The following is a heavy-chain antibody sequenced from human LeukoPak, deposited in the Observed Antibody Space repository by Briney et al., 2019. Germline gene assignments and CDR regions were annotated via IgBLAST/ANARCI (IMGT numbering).Heavy chain of an antibody. Sequence: GSLRLSCAASGFTFSSYAMHWVRQAPGKGLEWVAVISYDGSNKYYADSVKGRFTISRDNSKNSLYLQMNSLRAEDTALYYCAKDNGLGRSSGWYGCDYWGQGTLVTVSS. CDR2: ISYDGSNK. CDR3: AKDNGLGRSSGWYGCDY. D-gene: IGHD6-19*01. J-gene: IGHJ4*02. CDR1: GFTFSSYA. V-gene: IGHV3-30*04.